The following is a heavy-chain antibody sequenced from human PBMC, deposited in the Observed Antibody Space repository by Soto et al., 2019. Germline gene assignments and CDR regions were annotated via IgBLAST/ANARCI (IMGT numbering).Heavy chain of an antibody. CDR2: IDYSGTA. V-gene: IGHV4-39*01. CDR3: ARTTGRHLDF. D-gene: IGHD4-17*01. CDR1: YGSISVSNVF. J-gene: IGHJ4*02. Sequence: QLQMQESGPGLVKPWETLSLTCTVSYGSISVSNVFWGWVRQPPGKGLEWIGNIDYSGTAYFNPPLATRVTLPVDTSKNQFSLTLYSVTAADKAVYYCARTTGRHLDFWGQGILVTVSS.